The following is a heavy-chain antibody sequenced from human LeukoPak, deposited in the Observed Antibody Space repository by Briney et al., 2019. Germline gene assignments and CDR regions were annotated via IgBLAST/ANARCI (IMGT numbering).Heavy chain of an antibody. CDR2: ISRSSSTI. Sequence: GGSLRLSCAASGFTFSSYSMKWVRQAPGKGLEWVSFISRSSSTIYYADSVKGRFTISRDNSRNTLDLQMSSLRVEDTAIYYCARAYIAVVTATPDSWGQGALVTVSS. V-gene: IGHV3-48*01. CDR1: GFTFSSYS. D-gene: IGHD2-21*02. CDR3: ARAYIAVVTATPDS. J-gene: IGHJ4*02.